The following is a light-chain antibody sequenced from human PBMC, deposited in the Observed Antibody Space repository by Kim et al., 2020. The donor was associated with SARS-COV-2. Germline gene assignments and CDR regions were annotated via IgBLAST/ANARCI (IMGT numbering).Light chain of an antibody. CDR2: RDN. CDR3: AAWDESLSGVV. J-gene: IGLJ2*01. Sequence: GQGDTYACTGTSSNIGNIYVSCHQQLPGRDPKHLIYRDNQRPSGVPDRISGSKSGTSASLAISGFRSDDEADFYCAAWDESLSGVVFGGGTKVTVL. V-gene: IGLV1-47*01. CDR1: SSNIGNIY.